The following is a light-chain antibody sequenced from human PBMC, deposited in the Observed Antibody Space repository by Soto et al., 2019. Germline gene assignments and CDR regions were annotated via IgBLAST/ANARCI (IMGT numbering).Light chain of an antibody. CDR2: DVS. CDR3: TSYTSNSPYVV. Sequence: QSALTQPASVSGSPGQSITISCTGTSSDVGGYNYVSWYQQHPGKAPKLMIYDVSNRPSGVSNRFSGSKSGNTASLTISGLQVEDEADYYCTSYTSNSPYVVFGGGTKLTVL. CDR1: SSDVGGYNY. J-gene: IGLJ2*01. V-gene: IGLV2-14*01.